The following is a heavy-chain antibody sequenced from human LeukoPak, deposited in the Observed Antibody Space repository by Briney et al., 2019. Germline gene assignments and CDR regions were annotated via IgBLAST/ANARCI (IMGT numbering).Heavy chain of an antibody. V-gene: IGHV3-23*01. CDR3: ARVPGARWFGSRSGGAFDI. CDR2: ISGSGGST. D-gene: IGHD3-10*01. CDR1: GFTFSSYA. Sequence: GGSLRLSCAASGFTFSSYAMSWVRQAPGKGLEWVSAISGSGGSTYYADSVKGRFTISRDNSKNTLYLQMNSLRAEDTAVYYCARVPGARWFGSRSGGAFDIWGQGTMVTVSS. J-gene: IGHJ3*02.